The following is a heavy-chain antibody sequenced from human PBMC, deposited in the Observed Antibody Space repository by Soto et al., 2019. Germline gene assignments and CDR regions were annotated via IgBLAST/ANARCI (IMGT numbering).Heavy chain of an antibody. V-gene: IGHV4-59*01. CDR1: GGSISSYY. D-gene: IGHD2-21*02. Sequence: QVQLQESGPGLVKPSETLSLTCTVSGGSISSYYWSWIRQPPGKGLEWIGYIYYSGSTNYNPSLKSRVTISVDTSKNQFSLKLSSVTAADTAVYYCARDNVTDSAFDIWGQGTMVTVSS. J-gene: IGHJ3*02. CDR3: ARDNVTDSAFDI. CDR2: IYYSGST.